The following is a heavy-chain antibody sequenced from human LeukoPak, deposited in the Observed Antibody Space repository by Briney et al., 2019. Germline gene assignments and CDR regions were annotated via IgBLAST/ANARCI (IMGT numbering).Heavy chain of an antibody. CDR2: INHSGST. CDR1: GGSFSGYY. J-gene: IGHJ2*01. D-gene: IGHD3-3*01. CDR3: ARDPAVFREWLPSSWYFDL. V-gene: IGHV4-34*01. Sequence: SETLSLTCAVYGGSFSGYYWSWIRQPPGKGLEWIGEINHSGSTNYNPSLKSRVTISVDTSKNQFSLKLSSITAADTAVYYCARDPAVFREWLPSSWYFDLWGRGTLVTVSS.